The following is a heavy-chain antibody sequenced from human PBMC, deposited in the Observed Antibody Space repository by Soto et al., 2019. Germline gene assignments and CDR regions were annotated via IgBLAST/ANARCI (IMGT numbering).Heavy chain of an antibody. CDR1: GCTFSSYS. Sequence: PGGPLRLSWAAAGCTFSSYSMNWVSQAQGKGLEWVSSISSSSSYIYYADSVKGRFTISRDNAKNSLYLQMNSLRAEDTAVYYCARGDHARYFDWLLAPEYFQHWGQGTLVTVSS. CDR2: ISSSSSYI. V-gene: IGHV3-21*01. CDR3: ARGDHARYFDWLLAPEYFQH. J-gene: IGHJ1*01. D-gene: IGHD3-9*01.